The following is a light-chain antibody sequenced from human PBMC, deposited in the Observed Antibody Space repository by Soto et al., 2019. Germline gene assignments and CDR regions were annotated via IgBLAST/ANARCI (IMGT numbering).Light chain of an antibody. CDR3: QQRNSWPPPT. CDR1: QTISNS. J-gene: IGKJ4*01. Sequence: EIALTQSPATLSLSPGERATLSCRASQTISNSLAWYQEKPGQAPRLLIYDSSNRATGIPPRFSGSGSGTGFTLTISSLEPEDFAVYYCQQRNSWPPPTFGGGTRVEI. CDR2: DSS. V-gene: IGKV3-11*01.